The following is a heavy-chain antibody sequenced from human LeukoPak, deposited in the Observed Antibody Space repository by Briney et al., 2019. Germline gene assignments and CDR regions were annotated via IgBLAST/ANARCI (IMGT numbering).Heavy chain of an antibody. Sequence: PSQTLSLTCTVSGGSISSGSYYWSWIRQPAGKGLEWIGRIYTSGSTSYNPSLKSRVTISVDTSKNQFSLKLSSVTAADTAVYYCASWYSSSWYNAFDIWGQGTMVTVSS. CDR2: IYTSGST. CDR1: GGSISSGSYY. J-gene: IGHJ3*02. V-gene: IGHV4-61*02. D-gene: IGHD6-13*01. CDR3: ASWYSSSWYNAFDI.